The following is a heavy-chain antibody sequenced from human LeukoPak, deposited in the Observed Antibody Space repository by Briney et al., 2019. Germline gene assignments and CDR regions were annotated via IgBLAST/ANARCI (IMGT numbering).Heavy chain of an antibody. CDR3: ARDPPFIIGTTFFDY. D-gene: IGHD1-20*01. Sequence: GRPLRLSCTASGFTFGDYAMSWVRQAPGKGLEWVSSISTSSTYIYYADSVKGRFTISRDNAKNSLYLQMNSLRAEDTAVYYCARDPPFIIGTTFFDYWGQGTLVTVSS. J-gene: IGHJ4*02. V-gene: IGHV3-21*01. CDR2: ISTSSTYI. CDR1: GFTFGDYA.